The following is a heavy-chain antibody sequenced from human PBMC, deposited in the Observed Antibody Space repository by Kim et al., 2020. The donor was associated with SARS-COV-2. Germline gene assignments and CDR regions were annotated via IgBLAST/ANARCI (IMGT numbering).Heavy chain of an antibody. CDR1: GFTFSSYG. V-gene: IGHV3-33*05. CDR3: ARSGKGAGGTFVYC. CDR2: ISYDGSNI. D-gene: IGHD6-13*01. Sequence: GGSLRLSCAASGFTFSSYGMNWVRQAPGKGLEWVAVISYDGSNIYYADSVKGRFTISRDNSKNTLYLQMNSLRAEDTAVYYCARSGKGAGGTFVYCWGQG. J-gene: IGHJ4*01.